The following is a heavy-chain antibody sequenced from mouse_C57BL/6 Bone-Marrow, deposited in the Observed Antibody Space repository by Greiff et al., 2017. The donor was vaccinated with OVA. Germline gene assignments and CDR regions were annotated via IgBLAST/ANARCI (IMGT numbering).Heavy chain of an antibody. V-gene: IGHV5-6*01. CDR2: ISSGGSYT. J-gene: IGHJ4*01. Sequence: EVKLMESGGDLVKPGGSLKLSCAASGFTFSSYGMSWVRQTPDKRLEWVATISSGGSYTYYPDSVKGRFTISRDNAKNTLYLQMSSLKSEDTAMYYCARPIYYYGSSPMDYWGQGTSVTVSS. D-gene: IGHD1-1*01. CDR3: ARPIYYYGSSPMDY. CDR1: GFTFSSYG.